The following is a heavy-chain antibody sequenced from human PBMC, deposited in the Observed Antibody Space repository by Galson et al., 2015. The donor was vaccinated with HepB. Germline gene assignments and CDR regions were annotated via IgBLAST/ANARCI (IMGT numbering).Heavy chain of an antibody. V-gene: IGHV6-1*01. Sequence: CAISGDSVSSDNTAWNWIRQSPSRGLERLGRTYYESKWSNDYAASVKSRITINPDTANNQFSLQFNSVTPEDSAVYFCARAQPARGHLHYFDFWGQGTQVTVSS. CDR2: TYYESKWSN. D-gene: IGHD2-15*01. CDR1: GDSVSSDNTA. CDR3: ARAQPARGHLHYFDF. J-gene: IGHJ4*02.